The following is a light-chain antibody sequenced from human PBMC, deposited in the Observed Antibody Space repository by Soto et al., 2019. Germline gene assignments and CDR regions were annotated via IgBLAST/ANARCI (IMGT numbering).Light chain of an antibody. CDR3: VLSLGSGIWM. J-gene: IGLJ3*02. V-gene: IGLV8-61*01. Sequence: QTVVTQEPSFSVSPGGTVTLTCGLTSGSVSSNYHPSWYQQTPGQPPRTLIYGTNIRSVGVPDRFSGPILGNKAALTITGAQADDDSDYYCVLSLGSGIWMFGGGTQLTVL. CDR1: SGSVSSNYH. CDR2: GTN.